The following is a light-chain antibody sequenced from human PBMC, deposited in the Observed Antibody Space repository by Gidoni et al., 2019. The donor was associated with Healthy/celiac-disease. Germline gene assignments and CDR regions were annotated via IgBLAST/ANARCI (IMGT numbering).Light chain of an antibody. J-gene: IGKJ4*01. CDR3: MQGTHWLT. V-gene: IGKV2-30*02. CDR2: KVF. CDR1: QSLVHSDGNTY. Sequence: DVVMTQSPLSLPVTLGQPASISCRSSQSLVHSDGNTYLNWFQQRPGQSPRRLIYKVFNRDSGVPDRFSGSGSGTDFTLKISRVEAEDVGVYYCMQGTHWLTFGGGTKVEIK.